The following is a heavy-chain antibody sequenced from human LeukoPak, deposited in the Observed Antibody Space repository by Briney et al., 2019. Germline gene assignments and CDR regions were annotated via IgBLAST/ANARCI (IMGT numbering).Heavy chain of an antibody. CDR1: GGSISSSSYY. V-gene: IGHV4-39*01. D-gene: IGHD2-8*01. CDR2: IYYSGST. Sequence: PSETLSLTCTVSGGSISSSSYYRGWIRQPPGKGLEWIGSIYYSGSTYYNPFLKSRVTISVDTSKNQFSLKLSSVTAADTAVYYCARHGNQKVMVYEVDYWGQGTLVTVSS. CDR3: ARHGNQKVMVYEVDY. J-gene: IGHJ4*02.